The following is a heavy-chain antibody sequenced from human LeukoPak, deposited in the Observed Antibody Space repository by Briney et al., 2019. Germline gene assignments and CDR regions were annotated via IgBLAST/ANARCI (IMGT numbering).Heavy chain of an antibody. CDR1: GFTFSSYS. J-gene: IGHJ4*02. CDR2: ISSSSSYI. Sequence: SGGSLRLSCAASGFTFSSYSMNWVRQAPGKGLEWVSSISSSSSYIYYADSVKGRFIISRDNAKNSLYLQMNSLRAEDTAVYYCARDSSTYYYGSGSYGGSVAYWGQGTLVIVSS. CDR3: ARDSSTYYYGSGSYGGSVAY. D-gene: IGHD3-10*01. V-gene: IGHV3-21*01.